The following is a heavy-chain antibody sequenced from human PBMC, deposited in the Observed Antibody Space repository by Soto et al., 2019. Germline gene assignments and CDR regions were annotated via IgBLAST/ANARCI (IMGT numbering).Heavy chain of an antibody. CDR1: GFTFRNYA. Sequence: QVQLVESGGGVVQPGRSLRLSCAAPGFTFRNYAMHWVRQXPXXXXKGLEWVAVISYDGINQFYADSVRGRFTISRDDXKXTLXXXMXXLXXXXXXXXXXXXXXXXXTGXNSGFDDWGQGTLVTVSS. J-gene: IGHJ4*02. D-gene: IGHD5-12*01. CDR3: XXXXXXXTGXNSGFDD. V-gene: IGHV3-30-3*01. CDR2: ISYDGINQ.